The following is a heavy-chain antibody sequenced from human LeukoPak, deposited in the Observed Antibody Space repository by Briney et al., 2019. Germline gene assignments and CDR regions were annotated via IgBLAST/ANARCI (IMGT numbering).Heavy chain of an antibody. V-gene: IGHV1-8*01. Sequence: ASVKVSCKASGYTFTSYDINWMRQATGQGLEWMGWMSPNSGNTGYAQKFQGRVTMTRDTSIGTAYLELSSLRSEDSAVYYCARVSGSSFDYWGQGTLVTVSS. CDR3: ARVSGSSFDY. D-gene: IGHD1-26*01. CDR1: GYTFTSYD. J-gene: IGHJ4*02. CDR2: MSPNSGNT.